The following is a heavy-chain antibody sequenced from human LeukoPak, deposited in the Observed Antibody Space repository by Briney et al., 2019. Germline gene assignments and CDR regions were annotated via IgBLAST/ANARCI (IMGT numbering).Heavy chain of an antibody. CDR1: GDTFSSYV. CDR2: ISGSGGGT. V-gene: IGHV3-23*01. J-gene: IGHJ6*03. Sequence: GSLRLSCAAPGDTFSSYVMSWVREGPRKGLERVSDISGSGGGTYYADSVKGRFTISRDNLKNTLYLQMNSLRAEDTAVYYCANTAREYSSSWNMYYYYMDVWGKGTTVTVSS. D-gene: IGHD6-13*01. CDR3: ANTAREYSSSWNMYYYYMDV.